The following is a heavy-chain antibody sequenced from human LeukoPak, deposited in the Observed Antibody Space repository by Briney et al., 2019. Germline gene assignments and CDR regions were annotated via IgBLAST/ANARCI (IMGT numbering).Heavy chain of an antibody. CDR3: ARAPAAYCGGDCPGSFDY. D-gene: IGHD2-21*02. V-gene: IGHV4-59*08. CDR2: IYYSGST. CDR1: GGSISSYY. Sequence: ASETLSLTCTVSGGSISSYYWSWIRQPPGKGLEWIGYIYYSGSTYYNPSLKSRVTISVDTSKNQFSLKLSSVTAADTAVYYCARAPAAYCGGDCPGSFDYWGQGTLVTVSS. J-gene: IGHJ4*02.